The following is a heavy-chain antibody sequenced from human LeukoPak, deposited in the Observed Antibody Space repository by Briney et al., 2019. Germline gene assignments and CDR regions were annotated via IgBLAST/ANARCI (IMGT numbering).Heavy chain of an antibody. V-gene: IGHV3-30*03. Sequence: GGSLRLSCAASGFTFSSYGMHWVRQAPGKGLEWVAVISYGGSNKFYADSVKGRFTISRDNSKNTLYLQMNSLRAEDTAVYYCARGVRDSGTYWYAFDVWGQGTMVTVSS. J-gene: IGHJ3*01. D-gene: IGHD3-10*01. CDR1: GFTFSSYG. CDR2: ISYGGSNK. CDR3: ARGVRDSGTYWYAFDV.